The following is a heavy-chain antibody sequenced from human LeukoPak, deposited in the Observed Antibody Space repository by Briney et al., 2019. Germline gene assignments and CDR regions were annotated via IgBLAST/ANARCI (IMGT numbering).Heavy chain of an antibody. V-gene: IGHV4-4*07. CDR2: IYTSGST. Sequence: PSETLSLTCTVSGGSISSHYWSWIRQPAGKGLEWIGRIYTSGSTNYNPSLKSRVTMSVDTSKNQFSLKLSSVTAADTAVYYCARGFCSGGSCTFDYWGQGTLVTVSS. D-gene: IGHD2-15*01. CDR1: GGSISSHY. J-gene: IGHJ4*02. CDR3: ARGFCSGGSCTFDY.